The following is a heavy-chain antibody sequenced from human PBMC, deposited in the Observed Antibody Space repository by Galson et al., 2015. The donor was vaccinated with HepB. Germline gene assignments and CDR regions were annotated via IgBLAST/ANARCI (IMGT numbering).Heavy chain of an antibody. CDR3: AVGRCSGGACEFDD. V-gene: IGHV1-8*01. Sequence: SVKVSCKASGYTFTSYDINWVRQATGQGLEWMGRLNPNDGNTGYAQKFQGRVTMTRDTSISTAYMELSSLRSEDTAVYYCAVGRCSGGACEFDDWGQGTLVTVS. D-gene: IGHD2-15*01. CDR1: GYTFTSYD. J-gene: IGHJ4*02. CDR2: LNPNDGNT.